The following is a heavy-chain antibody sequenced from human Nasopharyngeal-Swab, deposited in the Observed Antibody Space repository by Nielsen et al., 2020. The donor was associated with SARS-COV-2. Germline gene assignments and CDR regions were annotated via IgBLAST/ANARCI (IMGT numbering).Heavy chain of an antibody. Sequence: GESLKISCAASGFTFSSYWMSWVRQAPGTGLEWLSRINSDGSITGYADSVKGRFTISRDNGKNTLYLQMNSLRAEDTAVYYCARQRIGAVDYWGQGTLVTVSS. V-gene: IGHV3-74*01. CDR3: ARQRIGAVDY. CDR1: GFTFSSYW. J-gene: IGHJ4*02. D-gene: IGHD4/OR15-4a*01. CDR2: INSDGSIT.